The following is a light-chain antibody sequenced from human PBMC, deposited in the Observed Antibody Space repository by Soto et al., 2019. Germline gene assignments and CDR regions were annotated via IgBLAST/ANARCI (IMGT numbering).Light chain of an antibody. CDR2: EVS. Sequence: QSALTQPPSASGSPGQSVTISCTGTSSDVGGYNYVSWYQQHPGKAPKLMIYEVSKRPSGVPDRFSGSKSGNTASLTVSGLQXXDXAXYYCNSYAGSNNWVFGGGTKLTVL. CDR1: SSDVGGYNY. CDR3: NSYAGSNNWV. J-gene: IGLJ3*02. V-gene: IGLV2-8*01.